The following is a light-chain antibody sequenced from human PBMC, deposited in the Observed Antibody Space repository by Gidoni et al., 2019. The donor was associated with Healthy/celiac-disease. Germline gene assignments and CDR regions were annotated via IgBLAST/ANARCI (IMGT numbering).Light chain of an antibody. J-gene: IGKJ2*02. Sequence: EIVLTQSPGTLSLSPGERATLSCRVSQSVSRSYLAWYQQTPGQAPRLLIYGASSWATGIPDRFSGSGSGTDFTLTISVLEPEDFAVYYCQQCCSSPCAFGQGTKLEIQ. V-gene: IGKV3-20*01. CDR1: QSVSRSY. CDR2: GAS. CDR3: QQCCSSPCA.